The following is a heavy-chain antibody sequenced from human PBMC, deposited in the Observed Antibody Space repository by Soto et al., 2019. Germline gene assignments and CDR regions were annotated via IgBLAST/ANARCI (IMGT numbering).Heavy chain of an antibody. CDR2: IYYSGST. D-gene: IGHD3-10*01. CDR1: GGSVSSGSYY. V-gene: IGHV4-61*01. Sequence: SETLSLTCTVSGGSVSSGSYYWSWIRQPPGKGLEWIGYIYYSGSTNYNPSLKSRVTISVDTSKNQFSLKLSSVTAADTAVYYCARVPHPMVRGVTNDLDYWGQGTLVTVSS. J-gene: IGHJ4*02. CDR3: ARVPHPMVRGVTNDLDY.